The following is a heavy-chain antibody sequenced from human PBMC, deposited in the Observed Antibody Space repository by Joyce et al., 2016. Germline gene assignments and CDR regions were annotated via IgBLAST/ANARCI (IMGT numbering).Heavy chain of an antibody. J-gene: IGHJ4*02. V-gene: IGHV3-74*03. D-gene: IGHD4-23*01. Sequence: EVQLVESGGGLVQPGGSLRLSCAASGFTFSSDWMYWVRKAPGKGLVWGSRINRDGSSTTYADSVKGRFTISRDTAKNTLYLQMNSLRAEDTAVYYCARLRRWSGPSDCWGQGTLVTVSS. CDR1: GFTFSSDW. CDR2: INRDGSST. CDR3: ARLRRWSGPSDC.